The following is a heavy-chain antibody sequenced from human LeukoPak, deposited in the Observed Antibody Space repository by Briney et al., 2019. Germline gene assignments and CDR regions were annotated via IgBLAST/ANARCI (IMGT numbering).Heavy chain of an antibody. Sequence: PGGSLRLSCAASGFTFSSYTMTWVRQAPGKGLEWVSYISSSGSTIYYADSVKGRFTISRDNAKNSLYLQMNSLRAEDTAVYYCARIRYSGSYDAFDIWGQGTMVTVSS. CDR2: ISSSGSTI. CDR3: ARIRYSGSYDAFDI. CDR1: GFTFSSYT. D-gene: IGHD1-26*01. J-gene: IGHJ3*02. V-gene: IGHV3-48*04.